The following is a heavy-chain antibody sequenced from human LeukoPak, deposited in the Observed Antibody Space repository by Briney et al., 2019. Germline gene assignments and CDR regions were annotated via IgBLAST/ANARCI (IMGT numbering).Heavy chain of an antibody. J-gene: IGHJ4*02. CDR2: IIGPGGDT. CDR3: AKAAAERCASIRCYPFDS. Sequence: GGSLRLSCTASGFSFNSYAMNWVRQAPGKGLEWVASIIGPGGDTYHAGSVRGRFTISRDNSKNTLYLQMSHLRVEDTALYYCAKAAAERCASIRCYPFDSWGQGTLVAVSS. D-gene: IGHD2-2*01. V-gene: IGHV3-23*01. CDR1: GFSFNSYA.